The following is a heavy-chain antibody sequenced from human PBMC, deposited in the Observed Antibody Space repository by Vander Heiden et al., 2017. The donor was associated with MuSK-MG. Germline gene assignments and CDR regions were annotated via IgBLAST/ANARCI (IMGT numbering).Heavy chain of an antibody. J-gene: IGHJ5*02. CDR3: ARDGTSYYGSGSYNWFDP. CDR2: IIPIFGTA. D-gene: IGHD3-10*01. V-gene: IGHV1-69*01. Sequence: QVQLVQSGAEVKKPGSSVKVSCKASGGTFSSYAISWVRQAPGQGLEWMGGIIPIFGTANYAQKFQGRVTITADESTSTAYMELSSLRSEDTAVYYCARDGTSYYGSGSYNWFDPWGQGTLVTVSS. CDR1: GGTFSSYA.